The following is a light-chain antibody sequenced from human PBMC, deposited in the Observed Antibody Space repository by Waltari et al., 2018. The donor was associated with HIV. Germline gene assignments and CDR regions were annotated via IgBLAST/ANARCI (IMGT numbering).Light chain of an antibody. CDR3: QTWDSSHLV. Sequence: SYELTQPPSVSVSPGQTASITCSGYQLGDKYASWYQQKPGQSLVLVIDQDNNLPSGIPELFSGSNSGNTATLTISGTQALDEADYYCQTWDSSHLVFGGGTTLTVL. CDR1: QLGDKY. CDR2: QDN. J-gene: IGLJ2*01. V-gene: IGLV3-1*01.